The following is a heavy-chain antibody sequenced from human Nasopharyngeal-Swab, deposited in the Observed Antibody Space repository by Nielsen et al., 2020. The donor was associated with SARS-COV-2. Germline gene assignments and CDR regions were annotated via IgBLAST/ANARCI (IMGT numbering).Heavy chain of an antibody. CDR2: TDHRDSDT. V-gene: IGHV5-51*01. J-gene: IGHJ4*02. Sequence: KVSCKGSGYIFTTSWIGWVRQMPWKGLEWMGITDHRDSDTRYSPAFQGQVTIPADKSISTAYLQWSSLKASDTAMYYCERGADGYGSYFDFWRQGTLVTVSS. CDR3: ERGADGYGSYFDF. D-gene: IGHD5-24*01. CDR1: GYIFTTSW.